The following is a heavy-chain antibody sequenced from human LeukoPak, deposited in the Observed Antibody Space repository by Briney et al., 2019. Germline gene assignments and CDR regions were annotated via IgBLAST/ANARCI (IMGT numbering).Heavy chain of an antibody. Sequence: GRSLRLSCAASGFTFSSYSMNWVRQAPGKGPEWVSSISSSSSYINYADSVKGRFTISRDNAKNSLYLQMNSLRAEDTAVYYCARDLRSSGYYAFDYWGQGILVTVSS. V-gene: IGHV3-21*01. J-gene: IGHJ4*02. CDR3: ARDLRSSGYYAFDY. CDR2: ISSSSSYI. D-gene: IGHD3-22*01. CDR1: GFTFSSYS.